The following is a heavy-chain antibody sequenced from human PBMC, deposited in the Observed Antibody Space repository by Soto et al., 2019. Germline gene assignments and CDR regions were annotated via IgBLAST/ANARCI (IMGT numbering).Heavy chain of an antibody. Sequence: SETLSLTCTISGGSISGYYWTWIRQSPGKGLEYIGYIYSGNTNYNPSLNSRVTISVDTSKNQFSLELSSVTAADTAVYYCASIYDSSGYYYGNNWFDPWGQGTLVTVSS. D-gene: IGHD3-22*01. V-gene: IGHV4-59*12. J-gene: IGHJ5*02. CDR3: ASIYDSSGYYYGNNWFDP. CDR2: IYSGNT. CDR1: GGSISGYY.